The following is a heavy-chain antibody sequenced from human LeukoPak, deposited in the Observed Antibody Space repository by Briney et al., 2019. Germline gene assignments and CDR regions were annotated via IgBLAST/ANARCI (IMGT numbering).Heavy chain of an antibody. D-gene: IGHD6-13*01. CDR2: IYYSGST. CDR3: ARDRVGAAAGTGDFDY. Sequence: PSETLSLTCTVSGGSISSSSYYWGWLRQPPGKGLEWIGSIYYSGSTYYNPSLKSRVTISVDTSKNQFSLKLSSVTAADTAVYYCARDRVGAAAGTGDFDYWGQGTLVTVSS. J-gene: IGHJ4*02. V-gene: IGHV4-39*07. CDR1: GGSISSSSYY.